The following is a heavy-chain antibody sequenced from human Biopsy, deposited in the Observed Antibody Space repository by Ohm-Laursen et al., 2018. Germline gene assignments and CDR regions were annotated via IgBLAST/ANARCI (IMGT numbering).Heavy chain of an antibody. CDR3: AKEWALSYYYDISPTDY. CDR2: LSSRGSNI. Sequence: SLRLSCAASGFTFSDYYMSWIRQAPGKGLEWISYLSSRGSNIYYADSVRGRFTVSRDNSKNTLYLQMSSLRAEDTALYYCAKEWALSYYYDISPTDYWGQGTLVTVSS. CDR1: GFTFSDYY. J-gene: IGHJ4*02. D-gene: IGHD3-22*01. V-gene: IGHV3-11*01.